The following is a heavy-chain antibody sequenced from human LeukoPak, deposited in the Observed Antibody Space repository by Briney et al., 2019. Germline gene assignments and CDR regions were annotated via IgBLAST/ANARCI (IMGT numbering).Heavy chain of an antibody. CDR2: IKQDGSEK. J-gene: IGHJ4*02. CDR3: ASIAAASYFDY. D-gene: IGHD6-13*01. V-gene: IGHV3-7*01. Sequence: GGSLRLSCAASGFTFSSYGMHWVRQAPGKGLEGVANIKQDGSEKYYVDSVKGRFTISRDNAKNSLYLQMNSLRAEDTAVYYCASIAAASYFDYWGQGTLVTVSS. CDR1: GFTFSSYG.